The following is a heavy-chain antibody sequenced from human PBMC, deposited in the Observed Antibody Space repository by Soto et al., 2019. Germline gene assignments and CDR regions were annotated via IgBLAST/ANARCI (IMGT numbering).Heavy chain of an antibody. D-gene: IGHD3-22*01. CDR2: LYYGRSA. CDR1: GDSISSYY. J-gene: IGHJ4*02. V-gene: IGHV4-59*01. Sequence: QVQLQESGPGLVKPSETLSLTWAVSGDSISSYYCMWIRQPPGKGLESIGYLYYGRSANYNPSLKSRVTLSVDTSTNQSSLTLSSMTAADTAVYYCALRSMAVVPEYWGQGTLVTVSS. CDR3: ALRSMAVVPEY.